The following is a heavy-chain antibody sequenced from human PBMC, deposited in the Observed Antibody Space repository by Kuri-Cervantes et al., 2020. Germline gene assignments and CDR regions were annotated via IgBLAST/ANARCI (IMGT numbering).Heavy chain of an antibody. J-gene: IGHJ6*02. D-gene: IGHD6-13*01. CDR3: ARGRYSSSWYVPYYYGMDV. V-gene: IGHV3-13*01. Sequence: GGSLRLSCAASGFTFSSYDMHWVRQATGKGLEWVSAIGTAGDTYYPGSVKGRFTISRENAKNSLYLQMNSLRAGDTAVYYCARGRYSSSWYVPYYYGMDVWGQGTTGTGSS. CDR1: GFTFSSYD. CDR2: IGTAGDT.